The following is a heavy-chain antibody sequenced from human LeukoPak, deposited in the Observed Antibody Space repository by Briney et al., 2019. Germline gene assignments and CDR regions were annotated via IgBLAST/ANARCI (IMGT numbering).Heavy chain of an antibody. D-gene: IGHD5-24*01. J-gene: IGHJ4*02. CDR1: GLTFSSYW. Sequence: GGSLRLSCVASGLTFSSYWMSWVRQAPGKGLEWVATIKKDGSEQYYVDSMKGRFTISRDNAKNSVYLQINSLRAEDTAVYYCARDLGWLQSDYWGQGTLVTVSS. V-gene: IGHV3-7*01. CDR3: ARDLGWLQSDY. CDR2: IKKDGSEQ.